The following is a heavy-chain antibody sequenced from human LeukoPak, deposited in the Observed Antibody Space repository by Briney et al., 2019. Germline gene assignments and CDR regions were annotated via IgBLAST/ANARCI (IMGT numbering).Heavy chain of an antibody. V-gene: IGHV1-3*04. CDR2: INTGNGNT. CDR1: GYTFTSYA. J-gene: IGHJ4*02. Sequence: ASVKVSCKASGYTFTSYAMHWVRQAPGQRLECMGWINTGNGNTKYSQKFQGRVTITRDTSASTAYMDLSSLRSEDTAVYYCAKNTETAIPLPYYFDYWGQGTLVAVSS. D-gene: IGHD2-21*02. CDR3: AKNTETAIPLPYYFDY.